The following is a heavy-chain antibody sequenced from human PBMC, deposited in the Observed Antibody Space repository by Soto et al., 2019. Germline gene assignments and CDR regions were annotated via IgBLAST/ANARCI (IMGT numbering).Heavy chain of an antibody. CDR1: GFTFSSYS. CDR2: ISSSSSYI. CDR3: ARATIFGVGTAFDP. V-gene: IGHV3-21*01. D-gene: IGHD3-3*01. J-gene: IGHJ5*02. Sequence: PGGSLRLSCAASGFTFSSYSMNWVRQAPGKGLEWVSSISSSSSYIYYADSVKGRFTISRDNAKNSLYLQMNSLRAEDTAVYYCARATIFGVGTAFDPWGQGTLVTVSS.